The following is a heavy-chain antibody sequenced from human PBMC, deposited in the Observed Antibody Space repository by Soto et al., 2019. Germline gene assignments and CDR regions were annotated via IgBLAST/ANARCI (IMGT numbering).Heavy chain of an antibody. J-gene: IGHJ5*02. CDR2: IYYSGST. CDR1: GGSISSSSYY. Sequence: QLQLQESGPGLVKPSETLSLTCTVSGGSISSSSYYWGWIRQPPGKGLEWIGSIYYSGSTYYNPSLKSRVTISVDTSKNQFSLKLSXVTAADTXXYYXARXXYDFWSGYPNWFDPWGQGTLVTVSS. D-gene: IGHD3-3*01. V-gene: IGHV4-39*01. CDR3: ARXXYDFWSGYPNWFDP.